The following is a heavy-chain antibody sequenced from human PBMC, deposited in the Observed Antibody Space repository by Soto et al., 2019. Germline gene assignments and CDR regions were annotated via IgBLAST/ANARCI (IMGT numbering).Heavy chain of an antibody. CDR1: GYTFTSFV. J-gene: IGHJ6*01. Sequence: ASVKVSCKASGYTFTSFVIHWVRQAPGQSLEWLGWINAGNGTTKDSHKFQGRLSIRTDTSARTAYLELSSLRSQDTAVYFCATIPSHYYYYSMD. CDR3: ATIPSHYYYYSMD. V-gene: IGHV1-3*01. CDR2: INAGNGTT. D-gene: IGHD2-2*02.